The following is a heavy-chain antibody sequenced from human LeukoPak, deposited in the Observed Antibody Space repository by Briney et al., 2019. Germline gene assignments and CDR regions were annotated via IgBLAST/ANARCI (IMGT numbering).Heavy chain of an antibody. V-gene: IGHV3-33*08. CDR3: ARDNYYYDSSGYSYSFDY. Sequence: GGSLRLSCAASGFTFSNYAIHWVRQAPGEGLEWVAVIWYDGSNKYYADFVKGRFTISSDNSKNTMYLQMNSLRAEDTAVYYCARDNYYYDSSGYSYSFDYWGQGTLVTVSS. D-gene: IGHD3-22*01. J-gene: IGHJ4*02. CDR2: IWYDGSNK. CDR1: GFTFSNYA.